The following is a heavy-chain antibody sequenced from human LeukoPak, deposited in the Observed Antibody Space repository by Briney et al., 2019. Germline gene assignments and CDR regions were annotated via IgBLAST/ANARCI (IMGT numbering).Heavy chain of an antibody. CDR2: IWYDGSNK. J-gene: IGHJ1*01. Sequence: GGSLRLSCAASGFTFSNYGMHWVRQAPGKGLEWVAVIWYDGSNKYCSDSVKGRFTISRDNSKNTLYRQMNSLRAEDTAVYYCATTASRGPQSAEYFQYWGQGTLVTVSS. CDR3: ATTASRGPQSAEYFQY. CDR1: GFTFSNYG. V-gene: IGHV3-33*01.